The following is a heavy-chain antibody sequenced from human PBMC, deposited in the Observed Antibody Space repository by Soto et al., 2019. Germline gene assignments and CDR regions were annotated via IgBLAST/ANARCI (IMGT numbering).Heavy chain of an antibody. CDR1: GGSISYEYYH. Sequence: QVQLQQSGPGLVKPSQTLSLTCTVSGGSISYEYYHWTWIRQSPGKGLEWIGYIHYSGSIIYNPSFQSRVTILVDTSKNQFSLQLSSVTAADTAVYFCAREDDGGDRDYYGLDVWGQGTTVTVSS. V-gene: IGHV4-30-4*08. CDR2: IHYSGSI. D-gene: IGHD2-21*02. J-gene: IGHJ6*02. CDR3: AREDDGGDRDYYGLDV.